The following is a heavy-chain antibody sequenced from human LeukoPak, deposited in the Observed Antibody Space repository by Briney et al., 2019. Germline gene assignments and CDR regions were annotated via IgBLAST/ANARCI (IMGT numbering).Heavy chain of an antibody. CDR1: GDSVSSNSAA. D-gene: IGHD6-6*01. Sequence: SQTLSLTCAISGDSVSSNSAAWNWIRQSPSRGLEWLGRTYYRSKWYNDYAVSVKSRITINPDTSKNQFSLQLNSVTPEDTAVYYCARVGDYSSSLQGWFDPWGQGTLVTVSS. V-gene: IGHV6-1*01. CDR2: TYYRSKWYN. J-gene: IGHJ5*02. CDR3: ARVGDYSSSLQGWFDP.